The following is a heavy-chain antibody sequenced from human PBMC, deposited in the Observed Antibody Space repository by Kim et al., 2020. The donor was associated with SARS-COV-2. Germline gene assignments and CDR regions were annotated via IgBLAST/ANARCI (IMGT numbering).Heavy chain of an antibody. V-gene: IGHV4-59*08. D-gene: IGHD3-22*01. Sequence: SLKSRVTISVDTSKNQFSLKLSSVTAADTAVYYCARRSYYDSSGYYYFDLWGRGTLVTVSS. CDR3: ARRSYYDSSGYYYFDL. J-gene: IGHJ2*01.